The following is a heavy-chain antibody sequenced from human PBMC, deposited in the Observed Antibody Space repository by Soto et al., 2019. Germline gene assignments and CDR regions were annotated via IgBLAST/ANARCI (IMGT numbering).Heavy chain of an antibody. V-gene: IGHV3-23*05. CDR1: GFAFSNCA. CDR2: IKTSGDTT. Sequence: LRLSCAASGFAFSNCAMSWVRQAPGKGLEWVSTIKTSGDTTFYADPVKGRFTTSRDDSKNTLYLQMNSLRAEDTATYYCTKDVTGDIGADFWGQGTPVTVSS. J-gene: IGHJ4*02. CDR3: TKDVTGDIGADF. D-gene: IGHD2-21*02.